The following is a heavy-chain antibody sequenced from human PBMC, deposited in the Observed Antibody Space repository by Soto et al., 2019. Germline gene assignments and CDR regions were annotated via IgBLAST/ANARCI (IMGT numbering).Heavy chain of an antibody. V-gene: IGHV1-3*01. J-gene: IGHJ4*02. Sequence: ASVKVSCKASGYTFIHYAIHWVRQAPGQRPEWMGLINPASGNTQYSQNFQGRVTITRDTSASTAYMELSSLRSEDTAVYFCSRPGYSTGLYFPFDYWGQGTLVTVPQ. CDR1: GYTFIHYA. CDR3: SRPGYSTGLYFPFDY. CDR2: INPASGNT. D-gene: IGHD6-19*01.